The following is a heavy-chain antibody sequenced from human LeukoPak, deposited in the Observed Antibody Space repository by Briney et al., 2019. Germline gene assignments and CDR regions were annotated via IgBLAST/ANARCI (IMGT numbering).Heavy chain of an antibody. CDR1: GGSISSRGYY. Sequence: SETLSLTCTVSGGSISSRGYYWGWIRQPPGKGMEWIGSISYSGSTNYNPSLTSRVTISLDTSNNQFSLQLNSVTPEDTAVYYCARVGYSSGWTPFAMGVWGQGTTVTVSS. J-gene: IGHJ6*02. CDR3: ARVGYSSGWTPFAMGV. V-gene: IGHV4-39*07. D-gene: IGHD6-19*01. CDR2: ISYSGST.